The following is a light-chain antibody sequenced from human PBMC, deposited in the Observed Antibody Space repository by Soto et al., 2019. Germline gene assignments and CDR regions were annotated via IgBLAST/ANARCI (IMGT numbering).Light chain of an antibody. CDR2: DAS. Sequence: IQMTQSPSSLSASVGDRVTITCRASQSISTYVNWYQQKPGKAPNLLIYDASSLESGVPSRFSGSGSGTEFTLTISSLQPDDFATYYCQQFNDNPLTFGGGTKVDIK. CDR3: QQFNDNPLT. CDR1: QSISTY. V-gene: IGKV1D-13*01. J-gene: IGKJ4*01.